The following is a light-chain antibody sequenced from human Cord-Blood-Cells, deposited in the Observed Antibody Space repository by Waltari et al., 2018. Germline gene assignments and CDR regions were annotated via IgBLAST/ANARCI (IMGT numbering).Light chain of an antibody. CDR2: DVS. CDR3: CSYAGSYTWV. Sequence: QSALTQPRSVFGSPGQSVTISCTGTSSDVGGYNYVSWYQQHPGKAPKLIIYDVSKRPSGVPDRFSGSKSGNTASLTISGLQAEDEADYYCCSYAGSYTWVFGGGTKLTVL. J-gene: IGLJ3*02. CDR1: SSDVGGYNY. V-gene: IGLV2-11*01.